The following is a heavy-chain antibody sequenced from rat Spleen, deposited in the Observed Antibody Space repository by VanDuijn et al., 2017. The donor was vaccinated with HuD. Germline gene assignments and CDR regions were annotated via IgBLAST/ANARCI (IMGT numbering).Heavy chain of an antibody. CDR2: ITNTGGSS. Sequence: EVQLVESGGGLVQPGRSLKLYCVASGFTFNNYWMTWIRQAPGKGLEWVASITNTGGSSYYPDSVKGRFTISRDNAKSTLYLQMNSLRSEDTATYYCARPDSAIYVMDAWGQGASVTVSS. J-gene: IGHJ4*01. D-gene: IGHD4-3*01. CDR1: GFTFNNYW. CDR3: ARPDSAIYVMDA. V-gene: IGHV5-31*01.